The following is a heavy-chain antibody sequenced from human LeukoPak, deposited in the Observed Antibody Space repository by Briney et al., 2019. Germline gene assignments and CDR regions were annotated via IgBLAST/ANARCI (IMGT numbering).Heavy chain of an antibody. CDR2: IKQDGSER. J-gene: IGHJ4*02. V-gene: IGHV3-7*01. Sequence: GGSLRLSCAASGFTFSGFSMSWVRQSPTKGLEWVANIKQDGSERYYVDSVRGRFTISRDNAKNSLSLQMNNLRVEDTAVYYCARAGSHWHYVYWGQGTVVTVSS. CDR1: GFTFSGFS. D-gene: IGHD3-10*01. CDR3: ARAGSHWHYVY.